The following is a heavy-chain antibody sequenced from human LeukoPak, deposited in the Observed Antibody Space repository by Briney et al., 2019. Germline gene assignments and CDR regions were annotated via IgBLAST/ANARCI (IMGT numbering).Heavy chain of an antibody. CDR1: GFTFSSYS. D-gene: IGHD1-1*01. CDR2: ISSSSSYI. J-gene: IGHJ3*02. Sequence: PGGSLRLSCAASGFTFSSYSMNWVRQAPGKGLEWVPSISSSSSYIYYADSVKGRFTISRDNAKNSLYLQMNSLRAEDTAVYCCARGPQPGRSFDIWGQGTMVTVSS. V-gene: IGHV3-21*01. CDR3: ARGPQPGRSFDI.